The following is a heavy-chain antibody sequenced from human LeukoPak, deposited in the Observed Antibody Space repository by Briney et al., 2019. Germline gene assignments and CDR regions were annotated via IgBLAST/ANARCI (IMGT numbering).Heavy chain of an antibody. CDR3: AKGYYYDSSGYYQHFDH. V-gene: IGHV3-30*18. Sequence: PGGSLRLSCAASGFTFSNFGIHWVRQALGKGLEWVALISYDGSNQYYADSVKGRFTISRDNSKNTLYLQMNSLRAEDTAVYYCAKGYYYDSSGYYQHFDHWGQGTLVTVSS. D-gene: IGHD3-22*01. J-gene: IGHJ4*02. CDR2: ISYDGSNQ. CDR1: GFTFSNFG.